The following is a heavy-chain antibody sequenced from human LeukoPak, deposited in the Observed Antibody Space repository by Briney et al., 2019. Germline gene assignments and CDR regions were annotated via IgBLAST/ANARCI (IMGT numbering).Heavy chain of an antibody. V-gene: IGHV3-53*01. CDR1: GFTVSSNY. D-gene: IGHD3-22*01. J-gene: IGHJ3*02. CDR2: IYSGGST. CDR3: ARVPVVNNAFDI. Sequence: SGGSLRLSCAASGFTVSSNYMSWVRQAPGKGLEWVSVIYSGGSTYYADSVKGRFTISRDNSKNTLYLQMNSLRAEDTAVYYCARVPVVNNAFDIWGQGTMVTVST.